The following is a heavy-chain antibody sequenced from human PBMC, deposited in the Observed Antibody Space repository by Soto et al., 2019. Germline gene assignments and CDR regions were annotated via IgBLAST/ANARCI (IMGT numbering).Heavy chain of an antibody. J-gene: IGHJ4*02. CDR3: ARGQGYYDILTGYYQYYFDY. D-gene: IGHD3-9*01. Sequence: SETLSLTCTVSGGSISSYYWSWIRQPPGKGLEWIGYIYYSGSTNYNPSPKSRVTISVDTSKNQFSLKLSSVTAADTAVYYCARGQGYYDILTGYYQYYFDYWGQGTLVTVSS. V-gene: IGHV4-59*12. CDR1: GGSISSYY. CDR2: IYYSGST.